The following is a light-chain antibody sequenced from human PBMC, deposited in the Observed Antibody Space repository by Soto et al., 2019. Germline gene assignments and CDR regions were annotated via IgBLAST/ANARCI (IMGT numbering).Light chain of an antibody. Sequence: ERVMTQSPDTLSVSPGERATLSCRASQSVSSNLAWYQQKPCQAPRLIIYGASTRATGISARFSGSGSGTEFTLTISSLQSEDFAVYYWQQYNDWPLTFGQGTQLEIK. CDR3: QQYNDWPLT. V-gene: IGKV3-15*01. CDR2: GAS. J-gene: IGKJ2*01. CDR1: QSVSSN.